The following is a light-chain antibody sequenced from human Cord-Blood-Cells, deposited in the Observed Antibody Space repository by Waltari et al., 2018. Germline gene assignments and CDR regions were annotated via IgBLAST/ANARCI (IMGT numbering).Light chain of an antibody. CDR3: QQYYSTPWT. J-gene: IGKJ1*01. CDR1: QSVLYSSNNKNY. V-gene: IGKV4-1*01. CDR2: WAS. Sequence: DIVMTQSPDSLAVSLGERATINCKSSQSVLYSSNNKNYLAWYQQKQGQPPKLLIYWASTRESWVPDRISGSGSGTDFTLTISSLQAEDVAVYYCQQYYSTPWTFGQGTKVEIK.